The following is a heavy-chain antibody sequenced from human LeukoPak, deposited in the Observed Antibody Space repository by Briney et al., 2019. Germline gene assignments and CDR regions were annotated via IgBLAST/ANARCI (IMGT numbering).Heavy chain of an antibody. D-gene: IGHD4-23*01. J-gene: IGHJ4*02. V-gene: IGHV5-51*01. CDR2: IRPMNSDV. Sequence: GESLKISCKGSGYNFNTYWVAWVRQLLGKGLEWMGIIRPMNSDVRYSPSFQGQVPISADRSINTAYLQWSSLTASDTAMYYCASRPFETTVVPWDFYWGQGTQVTVSS. CDR3: ASRPFETTVVPWDFY. CDR1: GYNFNTYW.